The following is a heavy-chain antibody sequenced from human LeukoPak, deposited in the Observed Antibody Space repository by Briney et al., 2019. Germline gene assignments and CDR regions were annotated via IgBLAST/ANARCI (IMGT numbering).Heavy chain of an antibody. CDR2: IYYNGST. Sequence: PQTLSLTCTVSGGSISSGGYYWSWLRQHPGKGLEWLGYIYYNGSTYYNPSLTSRVSISVDTSKNHFSLKLSSVTAADTAVYYCARSKWSAYCGGDCYTVYFDYWGEGTLVTVSS. CDR1: GGSISSGGYY. V-gene: IGHV4-31*03. J-gene: IGHJ4*02. D-gene: IGHD2-21*02. CDR3: ARSKWSAYCGGDCYTVYFDY.